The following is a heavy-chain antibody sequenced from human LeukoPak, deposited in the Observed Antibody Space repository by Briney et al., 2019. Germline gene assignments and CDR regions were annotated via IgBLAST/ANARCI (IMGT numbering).Heavy chain of an antibody. J-gene: IGHJ6*03. CDR1: GFTVSSNY. CDR2: IYSGGST. V-gene: IGHV3-53*01. D-gene: IGHD6-6*01. CDR3: ARESAIAARPYYYMDV. Sequence: GGSLRLSCAASGFTVSSNYMSWVRQAPGKGLEWVSVIYSGGSTYYADSVKGRFTISRDNSKNTLYLQMNSLRAEDTAVYYCARESAIAARPYYYMDVWGKGTTVTVSS.